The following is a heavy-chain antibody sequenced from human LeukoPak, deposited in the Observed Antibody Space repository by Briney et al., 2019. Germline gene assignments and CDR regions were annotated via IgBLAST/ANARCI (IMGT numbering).Heavy chain of an antibody. V-gene: IGHV3-23*01. Sequence: GGSLRLSCAASGFTFSSYAMSWVRQAPGKGLEWVSAISGSGGSTYYADSVKGRFTISRDNSKNTLYLQMNSLRAEDTAVYYCAKDPTMIVVVIPDYWGQGTLVTVSS. J-gene: IGHJ4*02. CDR3: AKDPTMIVVVIPDY. CDR2: ISGSGGST. CDR1: GFTFSSYA. D-gene: IGHD3-22*01.